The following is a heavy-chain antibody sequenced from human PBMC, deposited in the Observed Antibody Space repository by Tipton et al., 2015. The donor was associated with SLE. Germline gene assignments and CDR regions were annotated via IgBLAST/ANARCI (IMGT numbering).Heavy chain of an antibody. CDR3: ARLRITMIVVVNYYGMDV. D-gene: IGHD3-22*01. Sequence: SLRLSCAASGFTFSSYAMHWVRQAPGKGLEWVAVISYDGSNKYYADSVKGRFTISRDNSKNTLYLQMNSLRAEDTAVYYCARLRITMIVVVNYYGMDVWGQGTTATVSS. CDR1: GFTFSSYA. J-gene: IGHJ6*02. CDR2: ISYDGSNK. V-gene: IGHV3-30*04.